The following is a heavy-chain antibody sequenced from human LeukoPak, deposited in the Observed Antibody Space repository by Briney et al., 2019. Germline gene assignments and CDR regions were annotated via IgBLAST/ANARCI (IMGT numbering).Heavy chain of an antibody. CDR1: GFTFSDYY. D-gene: IGHD4-23*01. CDR2: ISSSGSTI. V-gene: IGHV3-11*01. CDR3: ARTATVVTGLDY. Sequence: PGGSLRLSCAASGFTFSDYYMSWIREAPGKGLERGSYISSSGSTIYYADSVKGRFTISRDNAKNSLYLQMNSLRAEDTAVYYCARTATVVTGLDYWGQGTLVTVSS. J-gene: IGHJ4*02.